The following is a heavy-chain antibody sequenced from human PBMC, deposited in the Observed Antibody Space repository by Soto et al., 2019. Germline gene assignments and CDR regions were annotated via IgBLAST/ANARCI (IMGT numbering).Heavy chain of an antibody. CDR1: GFTFSSYA. D-gene: IGHD5-12*01. V-gene: IGHV3-30-3*01. Sequence: GGSLRLSCAASGFTFSSYAMHWVRQAPGKGLEWVAVISYDGSNKYYADSVKGRFTISRDNSKNTLYLQTNSLRAEDTAVYYCARVGDGYDGGIHYGMDVWGQGTTVTVSS. J-gene: IGHJ6*02. CDR2: ISYDGSNK. CDR3: ARVGDGYDGGIHYGMDV.